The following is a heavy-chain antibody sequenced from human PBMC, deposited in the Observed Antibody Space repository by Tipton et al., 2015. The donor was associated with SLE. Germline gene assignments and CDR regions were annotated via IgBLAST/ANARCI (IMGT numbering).Heavy chain of an antibody. CDR2: IYTSGST. Sequence: TLSLTCTVSGGSISSGSYYWSWIRQPAGKGLEWIGRIYTSGSTNYNPSLKSRVTISVDTSKNQFSLKLSSVTAADTAVYYCARSERGWFDPWGQGTLGTVSS. CDR3: ARSERGWFDP. D-gene: IGHD1-26*01. J-gene: IGHJ5*02. CDR1: GGSISSGSYY. V-gene: IGHV4-61*02.